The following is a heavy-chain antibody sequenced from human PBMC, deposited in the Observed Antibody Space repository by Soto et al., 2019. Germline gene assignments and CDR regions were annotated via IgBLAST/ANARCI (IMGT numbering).Heavy chain of an antibody. J-gene: IGHJ6*02. CDR2: TIPLHNTS. D-gene: IGHD1-20*01. CDR1: GGDFTNYS. V-gene: IGHV1-69*06. Sequence: QVHLLQSGAEVKKPGSSLQVSCKVSGGDFTNYSLHWLRHAPGQGLEWLGGTIPLHNTSNYSLKFLGRGSITADTSSTTVYMDLTRLTSDDTATYYCAIWSNWNPLYYHGMEVWGQGTTVTVSS. CDR3: AIWSNWNPLYYHGMEV.